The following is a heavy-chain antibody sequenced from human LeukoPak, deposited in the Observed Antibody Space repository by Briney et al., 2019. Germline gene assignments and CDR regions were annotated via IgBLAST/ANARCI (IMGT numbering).Heavy chain of an antibody. CDR1: GFTFSSYS. CDR2: ISSSSSYI. J-gene: IGHJ3*02. Sequence: GGSLRLSCAASGFTFSSYSMNWVRQAPGKGLEWVSSISSSSSYIYYADSVKGRFTISRDNAKNSVYLQMNSLRAEDTAVYYCARDPGGGARRAFDIWGQGTMVTVSS. CDR3: ARDPGGGARRAFDI. D-gene: IGHD2-21*01. V-gene: IGHV3-21*01.